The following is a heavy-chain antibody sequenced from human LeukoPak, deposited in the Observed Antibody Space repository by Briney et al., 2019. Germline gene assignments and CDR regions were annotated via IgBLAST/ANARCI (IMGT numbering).Heavy chain of an antibody. D-gene: IGHD2-2*01. CDR1: GGSISSSSYY. CDR3: ARQGYCSSTSCSGVPFDY. Sequence: KTSETLSLTCTVSGGSISSSSYYWGWIRQPPGKGLEWIGSIYYSGSTYYNPSLKSRVTISVDTSKNQFPLKLSSVTAADTAVYYCARQGYCSSTSCSGVPFDYWGQGTLVTVSS. CDR2: IYYSGST. J-gene: IGHJ4*02. V-gene: IGHV4-39*01.